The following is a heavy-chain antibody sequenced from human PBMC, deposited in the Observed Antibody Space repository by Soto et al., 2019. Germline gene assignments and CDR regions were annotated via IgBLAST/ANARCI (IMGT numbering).Heavy chain of an antibody. CDR1: GFTFSSYA. D-gene: IGHD4-17*01. CDR2: VSGSGGST. Sequence: EVQLLESGGGLVQPGGSLRLSCAASGFTFSSYAMSWVRQAPGKGLEWVSTVSGSGGSTYYADSVKGRFTISRDNSKNTLNLQLNSLRAEDTAVYYCAKTRSATVTSWYFDLWGRGTLVTVSS. V-gene: IGHV3-23*01. J-gene: IGHJ2*01. CDR3: AKTRSATVTSWYFDL.